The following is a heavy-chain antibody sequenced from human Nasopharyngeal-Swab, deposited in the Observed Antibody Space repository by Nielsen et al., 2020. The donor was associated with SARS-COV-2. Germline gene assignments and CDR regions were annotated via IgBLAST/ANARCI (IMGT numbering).Heavy chain of an antibody. CDR3: ARAGYNSGWYNWYFDL. CDR1: GGSISSYY. Sequence: SETLSLTCSVSGGSISSYYWSWIRQSPGKGLEWIGYMFDSGSTNYNPSLKSRVTISVDTSKNQFSLKLSSVTAADTAVYYCARAGYNSGWYNWYFDLWGRGTLVTVSS. D-gene: IGHD6-19*01. CDR2: MFDSGST. V-gene: IGHV4-59*08. J-gene: IGHJ2*01.